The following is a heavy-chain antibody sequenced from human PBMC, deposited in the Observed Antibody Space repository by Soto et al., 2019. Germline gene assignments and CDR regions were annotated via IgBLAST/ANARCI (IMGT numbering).Heavy chain of an antibody. J-gene: IGHJ4*02. D-gene: IGHD5-12*01. V-gene: IGHV1-46*01. CDR2: ISPSDGST. Sequence: GASVKVSCKASGYTFTSYEMYWVRHAPGQGLEWMGIISPSDGSTTYAQKFQGRVTMTRDTSTSTVYMELSSLRSEDTAVYYCARDRRDGYNTFDYWGQGTLVTVSS. CDR3: ARDRRDGYNTFDY. CDR1: GYTFTSYE.